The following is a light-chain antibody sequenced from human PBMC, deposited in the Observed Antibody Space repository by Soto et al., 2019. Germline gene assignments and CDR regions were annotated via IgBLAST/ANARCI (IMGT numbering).Light chain of an antibody. J-gene: IGKJ1*01. CDR3: QQYNTNQEWT. CDR2: KAS. V-gene: IGKV1-5*03. CDR1: QSISSW. Sequence: DIQMTQSPSTLSAFVGDRVTITCRASQSISSWLAWYQQKPGKAPNLLISKASSLQSGVPSRFSGSGAGTEFTLTISSLQHDDFATYYCQQYNTNQEWTFGQGTKVEIK.